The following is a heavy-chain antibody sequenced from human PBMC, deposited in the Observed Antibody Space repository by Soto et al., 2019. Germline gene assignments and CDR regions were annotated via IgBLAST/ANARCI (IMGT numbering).Heavy chain of an antibody. D-gene: IGHD6-13*01. J-gene: IGHJ4*02. CDR2: ISSSGGT. CDR1: GDSISSVDYY. V-gene: IGHV4-30-4*01. CDR3: AAELSGYSYGPGDLY. Sequence: PSETLSLTCTVSGDSISSVDYYWNWIRQPPGKGLEWIGYISSSGGTYYNPSLKSRVSISVDTSKNHFSLDLNSVTAADTAMYFCAAELSGYSYGPGDLYWGQGTLVTVSS.